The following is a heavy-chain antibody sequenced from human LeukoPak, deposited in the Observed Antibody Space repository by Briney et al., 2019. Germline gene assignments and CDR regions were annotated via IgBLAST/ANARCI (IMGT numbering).Heavy chain of an antibody. CDR1: GFPFSHYG. Sequence: GGSLRLSCVASGFPFSHYGMHWVRQAPGKGLEWVAFIRYDGSNKHYADSVKGRFTISRDNSKNTLYLQMNSLRPEDTAVYYCARDDNLLDCGSTSCYSAVDYWGQGTLVTVSS. CDR2: IRYDGSNK. J-gene: IGHJ4*02. D-gene: IGHD2-2*01. V-gene: IGHV3-30*02. CDR3: ARDDNLLDCGSTSCYSAVDY.